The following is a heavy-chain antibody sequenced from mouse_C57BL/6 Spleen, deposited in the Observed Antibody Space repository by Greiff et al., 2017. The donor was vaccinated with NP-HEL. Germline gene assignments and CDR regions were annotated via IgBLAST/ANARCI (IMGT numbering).Heavy chain of an antibody. D-gene: IGHD2-4*01. CDR3: ARGSDDYDNYYAMDY. V-gene: IGHV1-59*01. Sequence: VQLQQSGAELVRPGTSVKLSCKASGYTFTSYWMHWVKQRPGQGLEWIGVIDPSDSYTNYNQKFKGKATLTVDTSSSTAYMQLSSLTSEDSAVYYCARGSDDYDNYYAMDYWGQGTSVTVSS. CDR1: GYTFTSYW. CDR2: IDPSDSYT. J-gene: IGHJ4*01.